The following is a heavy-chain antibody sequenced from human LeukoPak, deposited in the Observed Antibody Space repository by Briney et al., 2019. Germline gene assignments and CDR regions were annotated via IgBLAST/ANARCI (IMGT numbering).Heavy chain of an antibody. CDR3: AKGRGRLPPS. D-gene: IGHD6-25*01. CDR1: GGSISSGSYY. CDR2: IYDSGST. J-gene: IGHJ4*02. V-gene: IGHV4-61*01. Sequence: SETLSLTCGVSGGSISSGSYYLNWIRQPPGKGLEWIGQIYDSGSTNYNPSLKSRVTISVDTSKNQLSLKLRSVTAADTAGYYCAKGRGRLPPSWGQGTLVTVSS.